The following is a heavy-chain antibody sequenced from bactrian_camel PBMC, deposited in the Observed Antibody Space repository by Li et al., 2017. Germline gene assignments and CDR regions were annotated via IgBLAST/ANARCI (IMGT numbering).Heavy chain of an antibody. V-gene: IGHV3S40*01. Sequence: VQLVESGGGSVQAGGSLRLACVASGYAYSEICMGWFRQAPGKQREGVAAIYRGGRTTYYPNSVKGRFAISQDNAKNTVYLLMNSLKPEDTAMYYCAVAYVSGYCPLGPSEYSYWGQGTQVTVS. D-gene: IGHD5*01. CDR2: IYRGGRTT. J-gene: IGHJ4*01. CDR3: AVAYVSGYCPLGPSEYSY. CDR1: GYAYSEIC.